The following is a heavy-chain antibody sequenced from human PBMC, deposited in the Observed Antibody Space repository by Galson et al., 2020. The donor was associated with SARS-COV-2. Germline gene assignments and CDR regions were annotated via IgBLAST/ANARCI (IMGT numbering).Heavy chain of an antibody. CDR1: GYTFTSYG. D-gene: IGHD3-3*01. Sequence: ASVKVSCKASGYTFTSYGISWVRQAPGQGLEWMGWISAYNGNTNYAQKLQGRVTMTTDTSTSTAYMELRSLRSDDTAVYYCARAVEVLRFLEWLSSYYIDYWGQGTLVTVSS. CDR3: ARAVEVLRFLEWLSSYYIDY. CDR2: ISAYNGNT. J-gene: IGHJ4*02. V-gene: IGHV1-18*04.